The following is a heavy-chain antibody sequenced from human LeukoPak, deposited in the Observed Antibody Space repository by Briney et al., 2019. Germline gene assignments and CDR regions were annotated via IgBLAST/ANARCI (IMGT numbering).Heavy chain of an antibody. V-gene: IGHV3-21*01. CDR2: ISSSSSYI. CDR1: GFTFSSYS. CDR3: ARDKRGGAFDY. J-gene: IGHJ4*02. D-gene: IGHD3-10*01. Sequence: GGSLRLSCAASGFTFSSYSMNWVRQAPGKGLEWVSSISSSSSYIYYAASVKGRFTISRDNAKNSLYLQMNSLRAEDTAVYYCARDKRGGAFDYWGQGTLVTVSS.